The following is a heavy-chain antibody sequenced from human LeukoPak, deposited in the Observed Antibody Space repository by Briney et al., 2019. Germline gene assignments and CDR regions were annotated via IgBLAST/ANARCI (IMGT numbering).Heavy chain of an antibody. CDR2: ISNDGSNE. V-gene: IGHV3-30*03. Sequence: PGGSLRLSCAASGFTFSSYGMHWVRQAPGKGLEWVAVISNDGSNEFYADSVQGRFTISRDTSKNTLYLQMNSLTIEDTAVYYCARDYSIPPAAGSLYNWFAPWGQGTLVTVS. CDR1: GFTFSSYG. J-gene: IGHJ5*02. D-gene: IGHD6-13*01. CDR3: ARDYSIPPAAGSLYNWFAP.